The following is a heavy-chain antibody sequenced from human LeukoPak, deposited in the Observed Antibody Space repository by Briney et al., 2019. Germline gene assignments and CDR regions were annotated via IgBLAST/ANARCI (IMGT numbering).Heavy chain of an antibody. D-gene: IGHD5-12*01. CDR3: ARDPSRYDLDY. V-gene: IGHV3-74*01. Sequence: PGGSLRLSCAASGFTFSKYWMLWVRQAPGKGLESVSRINTDGTVTTYADSVKGRFTVSRDNADNTMFLQMNSVRAEDTAVYYCARDPSRYDLDYWGQGTLVTVSS. CDR1: GFTFSKYW. CDR2: INTDGTVT. J-gene: IGHJ4*02.